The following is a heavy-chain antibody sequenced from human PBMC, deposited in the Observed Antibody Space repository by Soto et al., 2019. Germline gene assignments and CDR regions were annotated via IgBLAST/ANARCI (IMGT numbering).Heavy chain of an antibody. CDR1: GGSFSGHY. CDR3: ATATVSSFWFDA. D-gene: IGHD4-4*01. Sequence: SATLSLTCSVSGGSFSGHYWSWVRQSPGKGLEWIGEINNSGTTNYNSSLKSRVTIELDTSKKQFSLRLASVTVADTAVYFCATATVSSFWFDAWGQGTLVTVSS. CDR2: INNSGTT. J-gene: IGHJ5*02. V-gene: IGHV4-34*01.